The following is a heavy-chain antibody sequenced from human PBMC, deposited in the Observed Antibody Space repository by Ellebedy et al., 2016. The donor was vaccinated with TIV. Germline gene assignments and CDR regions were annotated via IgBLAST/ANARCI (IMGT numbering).Heavy chain of an antibody. V-gene: IGHV4-59*02. D-gene: IGHD3-10*01. CDR1: GDSVSTYY. CDR2: IYYSGNS. CDR3: ARDSGSYYRFDK. J-gene: IGHJ4*02. Sequence: SETLSLXXSVSGDSVSTYYWSWIRQAPGKGLEWIGYIYYSGNSNYNPSLKSRATISIDTSKNQFSLKLTSVTAADTAVYYCARDSGSYYRFDKWGQGTLVTVSS.